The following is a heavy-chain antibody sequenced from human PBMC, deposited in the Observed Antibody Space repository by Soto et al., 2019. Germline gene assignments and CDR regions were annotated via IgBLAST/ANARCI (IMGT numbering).Heavy chain of an antibody. D-gene: IGHD6-19*01. CDR3: ARILRDSQGWYHHDF. J-gene: IGHJ4*02. CDR1: GGSIEAFY. CDR2: ISNSGST. Sequence: SETLSLTCTISGGSIEAFYWSWIRQPPGKGLEWIGYISNSGSTNYSPSLESRVTVSVDTAKNEFSLKLNSVTAADTATYYCARILRDSQGWYHHDFWGQGTLVTVSS. V-gene: IGHV4-59*01.